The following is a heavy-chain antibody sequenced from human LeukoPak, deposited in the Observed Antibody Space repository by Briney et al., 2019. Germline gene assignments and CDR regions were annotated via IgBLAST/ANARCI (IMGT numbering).Heavy chain of an antibody. V-gene: IGHV3-23*01. CDR2: ISGSGGSI. CDR1: GFTFSRYA. Sequence: GGSLRLSCAASGFTFSRYAMNWVRQAPGKGLEWVSVISGSGGSIYYADSMKGRFTISRDNFKNTLYLQMNSLRVEDTAVYYCAKLGSELWGQGTLVTVSS. D-gene: IGHD6-19*01. CDR3: AKLGSEL. J-gene: IGHJ4*02.